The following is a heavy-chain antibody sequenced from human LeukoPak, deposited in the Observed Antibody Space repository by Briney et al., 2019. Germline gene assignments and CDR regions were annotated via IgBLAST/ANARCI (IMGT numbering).Heavy chain of an antibody. CDR2: ISYDGSNK. D-gene: IGHD5-18*01. J-gene: IGHJ4*02. Sequence: GGSLRLSCAASGFTFSSYGMHWVRQAPGKGLEWVAVISYDGSNKYYADSVKGRFTISRDNSKNTLYLQMNSLRAEDTAVYYCAKALSGYSYGFRATDFDYWDQGTLVTVSS. V-gene: IGHV3-30*18. CDR1: GFTFSSYG. CDR3: AKALSGYSYGFRATDFDY.